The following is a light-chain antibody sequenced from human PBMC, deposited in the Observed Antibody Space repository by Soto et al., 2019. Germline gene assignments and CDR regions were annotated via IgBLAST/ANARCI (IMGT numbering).Light chain of an antibody. CDR2: KAS. CDR1: QAISNY. Sequence: DIQMTQSPSFLSASVGDRVTITCRASQAISNYLNWYQQKPGKAPKFLMYKASNLESGVPSRFSGSGSETEFTLTTSSLQPDDFAIYYCQHYKSYPWTFGQGTKVDIK. V-gene: IGKV1-5*03. CDR3: QHYKSYPWT. J-gene: IGKJ1*01.